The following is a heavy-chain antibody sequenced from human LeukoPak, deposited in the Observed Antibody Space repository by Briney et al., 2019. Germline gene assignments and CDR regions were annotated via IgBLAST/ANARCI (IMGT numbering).Heavy chain of an antibody. CDR3: ARRVYYDGSGYPY. D-gene: IGHD3-22*01. CDR2: ISTSGSTI. V-gene: IGHV3-48*04. Sequence: PGGSLRLSCAASGFTFSSYGMHWVRQAPGKGLEWVSYISTSGSTIYYADSVKGRFTISRDNAKNSLYLQMNSLRAEDTAVYYCARRVYYDGSGYPYWGQGTLVTVSS. J-gene: IGHJ4*02. CDR1: GFTFSSYG.